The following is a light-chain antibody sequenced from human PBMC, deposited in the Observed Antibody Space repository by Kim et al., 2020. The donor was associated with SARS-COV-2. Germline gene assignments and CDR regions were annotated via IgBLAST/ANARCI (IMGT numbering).Light chain of an antibody. Sequence: ASVKLTCTRSSGNSGYAIAWHQQQPEKGPRFLMNLNNDGSHRKGDGIPDRFSGSSSGAERYLTISSLQSEDEADYYCQTWGTGTLVFGGGTQLTVL. CDR1: SGNSGYA. CDR2: LNNDGSH. J-gene: IGLJ2*01. V-gene: IGLV4-69*01. CDR3: QTWGTGTLV.